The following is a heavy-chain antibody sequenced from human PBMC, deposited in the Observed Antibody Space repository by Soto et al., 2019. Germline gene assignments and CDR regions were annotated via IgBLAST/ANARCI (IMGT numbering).Heavy chain of an antibody. Sequence: LSLSAAASALTLSISSMNWVHQIQGKGLEWVSSVSIRCSYIYYADSVKGRFTMSRDFAKYSLYLQMNSLRPEDTALYYCAGVVGTAMVEAFVIWGQGTMDTV. J-gene: IGHJ3*02. D-gene: IGHD5-18*01. CDR2: VSIRCSYI. CDR1: ALTLSISS. V-gene: IGHV3-21*01. CDR3: AGVVGTAMVEAFVI.